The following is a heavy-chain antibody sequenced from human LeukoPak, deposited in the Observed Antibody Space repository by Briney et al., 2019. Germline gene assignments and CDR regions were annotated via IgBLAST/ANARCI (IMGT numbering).Heavy chain of an antibody. CDR1: VDSNSNANQY. V-gene: IGHV4-61*02. Sequence: SQTLSLTCTVCVDSNSNANQYWSWIRQPGGKGLEWIGRIYATGSTNYNPSLKRRVTISADMSKNQFSLKLSSVTAADTAVYYCTRKQWVEYYFDSWGQGTLVTVSS. CDR2: IYATGST. D-gene: IGHD6-19*01. J-gene: IGHJ4*02. CDR3: TRKQWVEYYFDS.